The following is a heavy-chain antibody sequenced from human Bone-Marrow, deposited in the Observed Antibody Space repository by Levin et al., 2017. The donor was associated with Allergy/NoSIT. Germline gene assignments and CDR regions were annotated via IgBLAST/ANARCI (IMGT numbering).Heavy chain of an antibody. D-gene: IGHD1-26*01. CDR1: GYSFTFYD. CDR2: MNPSSGHT. V-gene: IGHV1-8*01. J-gene: IGHJ4*02. Sequence: PGESLKISCKASGYSFTFYDINWVRQATGQGLEWMGWMNPSSGHTGYAQKFQGRVTLTRNTSISTAYMELSSLRYEDTAVYYCVRGAPWDLGVYWAQGTLVTVSS. CDR3: VRGAPWDLGVY.